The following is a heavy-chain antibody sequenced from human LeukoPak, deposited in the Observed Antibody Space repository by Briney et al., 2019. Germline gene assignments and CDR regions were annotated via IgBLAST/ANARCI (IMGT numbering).Heavy chain of an antibody. V-gene: IGHV6-1*01. D-gene: IGHD3-3*02. CDR2: TYYRSKRYN. J-gene: IGHJ4*02. CDR3: ARWTIS. CDR1: GDSVSSNSDP. Sequence: SQTLSLTCAISGDSVSSNSDPWNWIRQSPSRGLEWLGRTYYRSKRYNNYALSVKSRITINADTSRNQFPLQLKSVTPEDTAVYYCARWTISWGQGTLVTV.